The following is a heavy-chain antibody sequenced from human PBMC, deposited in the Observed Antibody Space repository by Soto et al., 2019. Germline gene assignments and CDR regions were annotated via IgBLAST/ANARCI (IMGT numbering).Heavy chain of an antibody. CDR1: GDSVSTNTAT. V-gene: IGHV6-1*01. D-gene: IGHD3-22*01. CDR2: TYYRSRWYF. Sequence: SQTLSLTCDISGDSVSTNTATWDWSRQSPSRGLEWLGRTYYRSRWYFDYAVSVKSRITISPDISNNQVSLQLTSVTPDDTAIYYCVRLIGNRCLDSWGQGTLVTVSS. CDR3: VRLIGNRCLDS. J-gene: IGHJ5*01.